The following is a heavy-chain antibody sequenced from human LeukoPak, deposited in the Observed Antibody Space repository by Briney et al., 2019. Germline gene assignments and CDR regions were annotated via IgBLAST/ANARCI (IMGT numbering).Heavy chain of an antibody. CDR2: IWYDGSNT. CDR3: ARGDGYNYYFDY. CDR1: GFTFSSYG. Sequence: GGSLRLSCAASGFTFSSYGMHWVRQAPGKGLEWVADIWYDGSNTYYADSVKGRFTISRDNSRNTLYVQMNSLRAEDAAVYYCARGDGYNYYFDYWGQGTLVTVSS. V-gene: IGHV3-33*01. D-gene: IGHD5-24*01. J-gene: IGHJ4*02.